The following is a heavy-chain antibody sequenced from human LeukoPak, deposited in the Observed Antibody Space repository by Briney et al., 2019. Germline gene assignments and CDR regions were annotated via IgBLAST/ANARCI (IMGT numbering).Heavy chain of an antibody. D-gene: IGHD6-19*01. Sequence: ASVKVSCKASGYTFTSYDIHWVRQATGQGLEWMGWINTNTGNPTYAQGFTGRFVFSLDTSVSTAYLQISSLKAEDTAVYYCARAKVATIEVAGFSYWGQGTLVTVSS. V-gene: IGHV7-4-1*02. J-gene: IGHJ4*02. CDR2: INTNTGNP. CDR3: ARAKVATIEVAGFSY. CDR1: GYTFTSYD.